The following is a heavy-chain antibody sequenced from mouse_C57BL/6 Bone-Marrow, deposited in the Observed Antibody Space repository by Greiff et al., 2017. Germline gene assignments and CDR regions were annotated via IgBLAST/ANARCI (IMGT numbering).Heavy chain of an antibody. CDR1: GYTFTDYN. J-gene: IGHJ4*01. Sequence: EVQLQQSGPELVKPGASVKIPCKASGYTFTDYNMDWVKQSHGKSLEWIGDINPNNGGTIYNQKFKGKATLTVDKSSSTAYMELRSLTSEDTAVYYCARGITTVVAEGMDYWGQGTSVTVSS. CDR3: ARGITTVVAEGMDY. V-gene: IGHV1-18*01. D-gene: IGHD1-1*01. CDR2: INPNNGGT.